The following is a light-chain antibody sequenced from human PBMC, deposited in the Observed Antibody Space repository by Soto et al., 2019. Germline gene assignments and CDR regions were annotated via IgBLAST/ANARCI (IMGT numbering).Light chain of an antibody. CDR1: QSVSRY. CDR3: QQRSNWPPT. V-gene: IGKV3-11*01. Sequence: EIVLTQSPATLSFSPGERSTLSCRASQSVSRYLAWYQQKPGQAPRLLIYDASNRATGIPARFSGGGSETDFTLTISSLEPEDFAVYYCQQRSNWPPTFGQGTRLEI. J-gene: IGKJ5*01. CDR2: DAS.